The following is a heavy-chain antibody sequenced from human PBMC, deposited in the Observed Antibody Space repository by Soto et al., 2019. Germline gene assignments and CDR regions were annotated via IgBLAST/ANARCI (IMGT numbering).Heavy chain of an antibody. J-gene: IGHJ4*02. D-gene: IGHD6-19*01. V-gene: IGHV3-30*18. Sequence: QVQLLESGGGVVQPGRSLRLSCAASGFPFSTYGMHWVRQAPGKGLEWVAVISYDGSNKDYADSVKGRFTIARDNSKNTVYLQMNSLRTEDTAVYYCAKLGYSSAGRCYADFDHWGQGTLVTVSS. CDR1: GFPFSTYG. CDR2: ISYDGSNK. CDR3: AKLGYSSAGRCYADFDH.